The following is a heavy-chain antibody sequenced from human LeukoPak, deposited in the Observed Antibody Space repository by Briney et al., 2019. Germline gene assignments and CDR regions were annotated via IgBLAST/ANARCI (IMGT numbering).Heavy chain of an antibody. D-gene: IGHD6-19*01. V-gene: IGHV3-23*01. CDR3: ARASGIYGSGWYFDY. Sequence: QTGGSLRLSCAASGFTFSSYSMNWVRQAPGKGLEWVSTINGGGYNTYYADSVKGRFTISRDNSKNTLSLQVNTLRAEDTAVYYCARASGIYGSGWYFDYWGQGTLVTVSS. CDR2: INGGGYNT. CDR1: GFTFSSYS. J-gene: IGHJ4*02.